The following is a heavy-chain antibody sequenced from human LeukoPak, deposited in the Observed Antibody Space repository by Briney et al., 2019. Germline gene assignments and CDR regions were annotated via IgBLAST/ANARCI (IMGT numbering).Heavy chain of an antibody. D-gene: IGHD2-2*02. Sequence: SETLSLTCTVSSGSVSNSHYYWAWVRQPPGKGLEWLGSIFYSGNTHYNPSLKSPVTISIDTSKNQFSLKVSSVTAADTAIYYCASSVVPAAIGTFDYWGQGTLVTVSS. CDR1: SGSVSNSHYY. J-gene: IGHJ4*02. CDR2: IFYSGNT. CDR3: ASSVVPAAIGTFDY. V-gene: IGHV4-39*07.